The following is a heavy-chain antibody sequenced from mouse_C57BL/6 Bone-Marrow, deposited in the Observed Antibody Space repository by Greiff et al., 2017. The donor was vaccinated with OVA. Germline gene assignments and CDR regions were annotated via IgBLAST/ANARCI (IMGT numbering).Heavy chain of an antibody. CDR1: GYTFTSYL. Sequence: QVQLQQPGAELVMPGASVKLSCKASGYTFTSYLMHWVKQRPGQGLEWIGEIDPSDSYTNYNQKFKGKSTLTVDKSSSTAYMQLSSLTSEDSAVYYCARSRWLPGYFDVWGTGTTVTVSS. CDR3: ARSRWLPGYFDV. V-gene: IGHV1-69*01. D-gene: IGHD2-3*01. CDR2: IDPSDSYT. J-gene: IGHJ1*03.